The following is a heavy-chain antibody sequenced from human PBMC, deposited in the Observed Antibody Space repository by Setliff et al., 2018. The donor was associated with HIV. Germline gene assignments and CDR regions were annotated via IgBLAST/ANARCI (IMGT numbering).Heavy chain of an antibody. V-gene: IGHV4-4*07. CDR2: IHTSGNT. D-gene: IGHD3-22*01. CDR3: AREGGLDYYDSSGHYSY. Sequence: SETLSLTCTVSGGSVNDFYCNWIRQPAGKGLEWIGRIHTSGNTNYNPSLKSRVTISVDTSKNQFSLKLSSVTAADTAVYYCAREGGLDYYDSSGHYSYWGQGTLVTVSS. J-gene: IGHJ4*02. CDR1: GGSVNDFY.